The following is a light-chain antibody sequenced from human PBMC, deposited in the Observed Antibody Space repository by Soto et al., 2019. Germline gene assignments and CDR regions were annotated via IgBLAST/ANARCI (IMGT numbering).Light chain of an antibody. V-gene: IGKV3-20*01. CDR3: QLYKT. CDR2: DAV. Sequence: IVLTQSPGTLSLSPGERASLACRASQSVSASYVAWYQQKFGQATRLLIYDAVSRATGIPDRFSASGSGTDFTLTISRLEPEDFAVYYCQLYKTFGQGTKVDI. J-gene: IGKJ1*01. CDR1: QSVSASY.